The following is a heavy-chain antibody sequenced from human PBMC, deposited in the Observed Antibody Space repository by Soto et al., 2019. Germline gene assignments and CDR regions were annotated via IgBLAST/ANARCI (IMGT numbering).Heavy chain of an antibody. CDR3: ARDASSGWPYYFDY. J-gene: IGHJ4*02. Sequence: TSETLSLTCTVSGGSISSYYWSWIRQPPGKGLEWIGYIYYSGSTNYNPSLKSRVTISVDTSKNQFSLKLSSVTAADTAVYYCARDASSGWPYYFDYWGQGTLVTVSS. CDR2: IYYSGST. CDR1: GGSISSYY. V-gene: IGHV4-59*01. D-gene: IGHD6-19*01.